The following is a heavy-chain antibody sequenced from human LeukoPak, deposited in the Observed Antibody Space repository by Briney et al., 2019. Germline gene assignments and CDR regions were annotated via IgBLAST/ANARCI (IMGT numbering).Heavy chain of an antibody. D-gene: IGHD3-10*01. Sequence: ASVKVSCKASGYTFTSYGISWVRQAPGQGLEWMGWISAYNGNTNYAQKVQGRVTMTTDTSTSTVYMELRSLRSDDTAVYYCAKDGDYGSGSPYYMDVWGKGTTITVSS. V-gene: IGHV1-18*01. J-gene: IGHJ6*03. CDR2: ISAYNGNT. CDR1: GYTFTSYG. CDR3: AKDGDYGSGSPYYMDV.